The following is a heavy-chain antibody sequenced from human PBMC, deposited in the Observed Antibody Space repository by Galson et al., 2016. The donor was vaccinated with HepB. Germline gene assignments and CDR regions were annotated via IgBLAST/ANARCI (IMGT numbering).Heavy chain of an antibody. D-gene: IGHD6-19*01. CDR3: AVFAVGH. J-gene: IGHJ4*02. Sequence: SLRLSCAASGFTFNHYGMNWVRQAPGKGLEWVALMSYDGSNTYYGQSVKGRFTISRGSSKNTLYLQMTSLRVEDTAVYYCAVFAVGHWGQGTLVTVSS. CDR1: GFTFNHYG. V-gene: IGHV3-30*03. CDR2: MSYDGSNT.